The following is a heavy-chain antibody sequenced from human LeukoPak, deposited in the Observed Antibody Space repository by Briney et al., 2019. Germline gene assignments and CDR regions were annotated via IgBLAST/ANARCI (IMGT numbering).Heavy chain of an antibody. J-gene: IGHJ6*03. V-gene: IGHV4-59*01. D-gene: IGHD6-13*01. CDR1: GGSISSYY. CDR2: IYYSGST. CDR3: ARNAAAGTVYYYYMDV. Sequence: SETLSLTCTVSGGSISSYYWSWIRQPPGKGLEWIGYIYYSGSTNYNPSLKSRVTISVDTSKNQFSLKLSSVTAADTAVYYCARNAAAGTVYYYYMDVWGKGTTVTVSS.